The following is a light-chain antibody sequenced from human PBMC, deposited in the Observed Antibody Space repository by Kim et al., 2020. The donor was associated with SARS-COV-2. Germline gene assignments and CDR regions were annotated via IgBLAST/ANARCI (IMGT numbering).Light chain of an antibody. J-gene: IGLJ1*01. CDR3: AAWDDSLDASYV. CDR1: SSNIGNNT. Sequence: QSVLTQPPSASGTPGQRVTISCSGSSSNIGNNTVNWYQQVPGAAPKVLIYNNDERPSGVPDRSSGSKSGTSASLAISGLQSEDEANYYCAAWDDSLDASYVFGTGTKVTVL. V-gene: IGLV1-44*01. CDR2: NND.